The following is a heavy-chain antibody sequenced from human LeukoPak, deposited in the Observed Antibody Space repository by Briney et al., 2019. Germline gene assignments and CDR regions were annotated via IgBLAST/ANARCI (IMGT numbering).Heavy chain of an antibody. D-gene: IGHD4-17*01. J-gene: IGHJ4*02. V-gene: IGHV4-39*01. CDR2: IYYSGST. CDR1: GGSISSSSYY. Sequence: SETLSLTCTVSGGSISSSSYYWGWIRQPPGKGLEWIGSIYYSGSTYYNPSLKSRVTISVDTSKNQFSLKLSSVTAADTAVYYCASYYGDPSIDYFDYWGQGTLVTVSS. CDR3: ASYYGDPSIDYFDY.